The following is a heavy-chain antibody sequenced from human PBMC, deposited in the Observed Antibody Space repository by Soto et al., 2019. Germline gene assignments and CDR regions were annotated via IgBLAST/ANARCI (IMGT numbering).Heavy chain of an antibody. Sequence: EVQLVESGGDLVQPGRSLRLSCAASGFNFNDYGMHWVRQAPGKGLEWVSSISWNSVSIGYADSVKGRFTISRDNAKNSLYLQMNSLRAEDTALYYCAKDMENGYNPCYYYGMDVWGQGTTVTVSS. V-gene: IGHV3-9*01. D-gene: IGHD3-10*01. CDR3: AKDMENGYNPCYYYGMDV. CDR2: ISWNSVSI. J-gene: IGHJ6*02. CDR1: GFNFNDYG.